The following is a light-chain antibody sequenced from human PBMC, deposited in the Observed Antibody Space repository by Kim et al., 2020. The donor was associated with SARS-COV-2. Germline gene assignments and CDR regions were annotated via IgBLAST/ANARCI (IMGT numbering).Light chain of an antibody. Sequence: SYELTQPPSVSVAPGKTANITCGGNNIGSKSVHWYQQKPGQAPVLVIYYDSDRPSGIPERFSGSNSGNTATLTINRVEAGDEADYYCQVWDSSSDHRVFGGGTQLTVL. CDR1: NIGSKS. V-gene: IGLV3-21*04. CDR3: QVWDSSSDHRV. CDR2: YDS. J-gene: IGLJ3*02.